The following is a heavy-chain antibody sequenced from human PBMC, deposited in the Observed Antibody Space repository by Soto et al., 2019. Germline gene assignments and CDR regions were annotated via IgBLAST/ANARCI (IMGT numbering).Heavy chain of an antibody. CDR1: GFTVINTY. V-gene: IGHV3-53*01. J-gene: IGHJ6*02. CDR2: IYAGTTT. Sequence: PGRALEVTSAAPGFTVINTYMSWVRQSPGKGLEWVSVIYAGTTTSYSDSVKGRFTISRDNSKNTLYLQMNSLRVEDTAVYYCVRDLQGHFGMGAWAQVSTFPVSS. CDR3: VRDLQGHFGMGA.